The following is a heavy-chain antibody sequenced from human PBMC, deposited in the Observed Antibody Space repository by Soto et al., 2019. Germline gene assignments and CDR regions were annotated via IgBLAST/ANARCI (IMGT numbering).Heavy chain of an antibody. D-gene: IGHD6-6*01. Sequence: EVQLLESGGGLVQPGGSLRLSCAASGFTFSSYAMSWVRQAPGKGLEWVSAISGSGGSTYYADSVKGRFTISRDNSKNTLDLQMNSLGAEEAAVYYCAKRPRMDYWGQGTLVTVSS. J-gene: IGHJ4*02. CDR3: AKRPRMDY. CDR2: ISGSGGST. CDR1: GFTFSSYA. V-gene: IGHV3-23*01.